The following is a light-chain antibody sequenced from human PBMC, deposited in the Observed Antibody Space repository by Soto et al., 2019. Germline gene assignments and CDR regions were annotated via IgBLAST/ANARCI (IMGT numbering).Light chain of an antibody. CDR2: DAS. J-gene: IGKJ5*01. CDR1: QSVSSY. CDR3: QQRSNWLPST. Sequence: EIVLTQSPANLSLSPGERATLSCRASQSVSSYLAWYQQQPGQAPRLLIYDASNRATGIPARFSGSGSGIDFTPTISSLEPQDFAVYYGQQRSNWLPSTFGQGTRVDIK. V-gene: IGKV3-11*01.